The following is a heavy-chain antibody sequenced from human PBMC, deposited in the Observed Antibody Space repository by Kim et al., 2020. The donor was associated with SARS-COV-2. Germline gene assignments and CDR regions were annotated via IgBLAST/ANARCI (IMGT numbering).Heavy chain of an antibody. J-gene: IGHJ4*02. CDR2: GNGNT. CDR3: LGGFYFDY. Sequence: GNGNTIYSQKFKGRVTFTTDTSASKAYIGLSFLRSEDSAVYYCLGGFYFDYWGQGTLVTVSS. V-gene: IGHV1-3*01. D-gene: IGHD3-16*01.